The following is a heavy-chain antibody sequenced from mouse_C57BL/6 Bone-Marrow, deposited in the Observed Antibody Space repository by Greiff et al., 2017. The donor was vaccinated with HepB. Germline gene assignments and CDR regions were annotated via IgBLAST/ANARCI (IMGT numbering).Heavy chain of an antibody. D-gene: IGHD1-1*01. CDR1: EYEFPSHD. CDR2: INSDGGST. Sequence: VQLKESGGGLVQPGESLKLSCESNEYEFPSHDMSWVRKTPEKRLELVAAINSDGGSTYYPDTMERRFIISRDNTKKTLYLQMSSLRSEDTALYYCARHSPHYYGSSYYYAMDYWGQGTSVTVSS. J-gene: IGHJ4*01. V-gene: IGHV5-2*01. CDR3: ARHSPHYYGSSYYYAMDY.